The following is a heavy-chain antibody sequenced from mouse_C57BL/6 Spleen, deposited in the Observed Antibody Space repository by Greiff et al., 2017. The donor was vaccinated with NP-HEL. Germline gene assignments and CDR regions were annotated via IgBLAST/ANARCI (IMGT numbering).Heavy chain of an antibody. V-gene: IGHV5-17*01. Sequence: EVKLVESGGGLVKPGGSLKLSCAASGFTFSDYGMHWVRQAPEKGLEWVAYISSGSSTIYYADTVKGRFTISRDNAKNTLFLQMTSLRSEDTAMYYCARQGYGSSYAMDYWGQGTSVSVSS. CDR3: ARQGYGSSYAMDY. D-gene: IGHD1-1*01. CDR2: ISSGSSTI. J-gene: IGHJ4*01. CDR1: GFTFSDYG.